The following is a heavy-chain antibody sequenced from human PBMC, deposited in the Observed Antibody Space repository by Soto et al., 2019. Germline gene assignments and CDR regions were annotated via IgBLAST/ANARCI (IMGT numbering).Heavy chain of an antibody. CDR2: IYGGGGT. V-gene: IGHV3-53*02. Sequence: EVQLVETGGGLIQPGGSQRLSCLASGLIVSNSYMTWVRQAPGKGLEWVAAIYGGGGTYYADSVKGRFTISRDTSKNSLYPQMNSLRVDDTAVYYCARGPVFIHAYLDYWGQGTQVNVSS. CDR1: GLIVSNSY. D-gene: IGHD3-16*01. CDR3: ARGPVFIHAYLDY. J-gene: IGHJ4*02.